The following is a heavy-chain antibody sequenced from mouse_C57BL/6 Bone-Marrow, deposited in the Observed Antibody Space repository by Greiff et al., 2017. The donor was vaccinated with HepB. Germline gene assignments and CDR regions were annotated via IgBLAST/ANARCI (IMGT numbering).Heavy chain of an antibody. CDR3: AYYYGSRWYFDV. J-gene: IGHJ1*03. D-gene: IGHD1-1*01. V-gene: IGHV3-6*01. Sequence: DVKLQESGPGLVKPSQSLSLTCSVTGYSITSGYYWNWIRQFPGNKLEWMGYISYDGSNNYNPSLKNRISITRDTSKNQFFLKLNSVTTEDTATYYCAYYYGSRWYFDVWGTGTTVTVSS. CDR1: GYSITSGYY. CDR2: ISYDGSN.